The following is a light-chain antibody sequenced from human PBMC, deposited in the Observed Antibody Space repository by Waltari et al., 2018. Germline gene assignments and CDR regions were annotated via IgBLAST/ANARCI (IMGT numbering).Light chain of an antibody. Sequence: DIVMTQSPATLPLSPGESATLSCRASQSVRSTFAWFQQKPGQPPRLLIYGTSTRATGIPARFSGSGSGTEFSLTISSLQPEDFATYYCQQYDHWPWTFGQGTRVEAK. CDR2: GTS. CDR3: QQYDHWPWT. V-gene: IGKV3D-15*01. J-gene: IGKJ1*01. CDR1: QSVRST.